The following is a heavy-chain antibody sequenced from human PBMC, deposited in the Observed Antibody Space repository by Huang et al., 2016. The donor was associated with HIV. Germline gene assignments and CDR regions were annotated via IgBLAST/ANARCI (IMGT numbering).Heavy chain of an antibody. Sequence: QVQLVESGGGVVQPGRSLRLSCAASGFPFSSYGMHWVRQAPGKGLGGVAVISYDGRNKCYADSVKGRFTIYRDSSKNTLYLEMNSLRTEDTAVYYCVKDKLGSWHGMGGMDVWGQGTTVTVSS. CDR2: ISYDGRNK. CDR3: VKDKLGSWHGMGGMDV. CDR1: GFPFSSYG. J-gene: IGHJ6*02. D-gene: IGHD1-26*01. V-gene: IGHV3-30*18.